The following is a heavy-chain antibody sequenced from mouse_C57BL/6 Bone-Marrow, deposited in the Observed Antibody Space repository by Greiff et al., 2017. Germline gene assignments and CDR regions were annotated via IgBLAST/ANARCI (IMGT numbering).Heavy chain of an antibody. D-gene: IGHD3-2*02. V-gene: IGHV14-4*01. Sequence: VQLKQSVAELVRPGASVKLSCTASGFNIKDDYMHWVKQRPEQGLEWIGWIDPENGDTEYASKFQGKATITADTSSNTAYLQLSSLTSEDTAVYYCTSRQLNYYAMDYWGQGTSVTVSS. CDR3: TSRQLNYYAMDY. J-gene: IGHJ4*01. CDR1: GFNIKDDY. CDR2: IDPENGDT.